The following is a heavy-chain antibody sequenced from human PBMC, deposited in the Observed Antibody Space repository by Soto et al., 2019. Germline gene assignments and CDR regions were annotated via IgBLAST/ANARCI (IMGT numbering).Heavy chain of an antibody. D-gene: IGHD4-17*01. CDR1: GFTFSSYS. CDR2: ISSSSSYI. V-gene: IGHV3-21*01. J-gene: IGHJ4*02. CDR3: AREMTMVTMFDY. Sequence: EVQLVESGGGLVKPGGSLRLSCAASGFTFSSYSMNWVRQAPGKGLEWVSSISSSSSYIYYADSVKGRFTISRDNAKNSLNLQMNSLRAEDTAVYYCAREMTMVTMFDYWGQGPLVTVSS.